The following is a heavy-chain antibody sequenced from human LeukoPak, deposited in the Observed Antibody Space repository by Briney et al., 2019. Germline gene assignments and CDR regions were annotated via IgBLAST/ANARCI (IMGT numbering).Heavy chain of an antibody. D-gene: IGHD4-17*01. CDR3: AKDTSYGALDP. CDR2: ISYDGSNK. Sequence: PGRSLRLSCAASGFTFSSYAMHWVRQAPGKGLEWVAVISYDGSNKYYADSVKGRFTISRDNSKNTLYLQMNSLRAEDTAVYYCAKDTSYGALDPWGQGTLVTVSS. CDR1: GFTFSSYA. V-gene: IGHV3-30-3*01. J-gene: IGHJ5*02.